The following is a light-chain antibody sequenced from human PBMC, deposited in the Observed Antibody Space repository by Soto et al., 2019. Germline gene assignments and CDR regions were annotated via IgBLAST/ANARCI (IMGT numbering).Light chain of an antibody. CDR3: GQFVSAPPRT. CDR1: QSVSSTF. V-gene: IGKV3-20*01. CDR2: GVS. Sequence: EIVLTQSPGTLSLSPWERATLSCRASQSVSSTFLAWYQQKPGQAPRLLIYGVSKRATGIPDRFSGSGSGTDFTLTISRLEPEDFAVYFCGQFVSAPPRTFGQGTKVDIK. J-gene: IGKJ1*01.